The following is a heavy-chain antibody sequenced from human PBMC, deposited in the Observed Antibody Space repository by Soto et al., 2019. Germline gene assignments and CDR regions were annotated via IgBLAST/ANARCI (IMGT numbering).Heavy chain of an antibody. J-gene: IGHJ6*03. CDR3: AKDGTVTTGFAEYYYYYMDV. CDR2: ISYDGSNK. CDR1: GFTFSSYG. D-gene: IGHD4-4*01. V-gene: IGHV3-30*18. Sequence: GGSLRLSCAASGFTFSSYGMHWVRQAPGKGLEWVAVISYDGSNKYYADSVKGRFTISRENSKNTLYLQMNSRRAEDTAVYYCAKDGTVTTGFAEYYYYYMDVWGKGTTVTVSS.